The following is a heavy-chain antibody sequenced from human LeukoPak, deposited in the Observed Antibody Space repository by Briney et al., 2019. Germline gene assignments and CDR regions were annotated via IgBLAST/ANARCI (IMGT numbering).Heavy chain of an antibody. Sequence: SETLSLTCAVYGGSFSGYYWSWIRQPPGKGLEWIGEINHSGSTNYNPSLKSRVTLSVDTSKNQFSLKLSSVTAADTAVYYCARYPQDLWFGESDAFDIWGQGTLVTVSS. CDR1: GGSFSGYY. D-gene: IGHD3-10*01. CDR3: ARYPQDLWFGESDAFDI. CDR2: INHSGST. V-gene: IGHV4-34*01. J-gene: IGHJ3*02.